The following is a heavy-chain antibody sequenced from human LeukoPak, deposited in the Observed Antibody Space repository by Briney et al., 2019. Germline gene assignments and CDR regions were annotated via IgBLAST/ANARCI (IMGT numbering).Heavy chain of an antibody. CDR3: ATFDTVTNPPYYYYGMDV. J-gene: IGHJ6*02. D-gene: IGHD4-17*01. V-gene: IGHV1-46*01. Sequence: ASVKVSCKASGYTFTSYGISWVRQAPGQGLEWMGIINPSGGSTSYAQKFQGRVTMTRDTSTSTVYMELSSLRSEDTAVYYCATFDTVTNPPYYYYGMDVWGQGTTVTVSS. CDR2: INPSGGST. CDR1: GYTFTSYG.